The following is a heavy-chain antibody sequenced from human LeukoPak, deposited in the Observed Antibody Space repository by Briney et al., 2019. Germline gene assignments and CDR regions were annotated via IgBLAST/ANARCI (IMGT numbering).Heavy chain of an antibody. CDR1: GFTFSDYC. D-gene: IGHD3-10*01. CDR3: ARGVSGFGELLGLYYYYMDV. V-gene: IGHV3-11*01. J-gene: IGHJ6*03. Sequence: PGGSLRLSCAASGFTFSDYCMSWIRQAPGKGLEWVSYIGSSGSTIYYADSVKGRFTISGDNAKNSLYLQMNSLRAEDTAVYYCARGVSGFGELLGLYYYYMDVWGKGTTVTISS. CDR2: IGSSGSTI.